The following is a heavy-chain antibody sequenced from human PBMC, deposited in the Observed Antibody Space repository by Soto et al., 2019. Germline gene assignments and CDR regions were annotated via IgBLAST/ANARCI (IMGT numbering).Heavy chain of an antibody. Sequence: EPLSLTCTVSGGSISSYYWSWIRQPPGKGLEWIGYIYYSGSTNYNPSLKSRVTISVDTSKNQFSLKLSSVTAADTAVYYCASNRERITIFGVVITGFDPWGQGTLVTVSS. CDR3: ASNRERITIFGVVITGFDP. CDR1: GGSISSYY. D-gene: IGHD3-3*01. V-gene: IGHV4-59*01. J-gene: IGHJ5*02. CDR2: IYYSGST.